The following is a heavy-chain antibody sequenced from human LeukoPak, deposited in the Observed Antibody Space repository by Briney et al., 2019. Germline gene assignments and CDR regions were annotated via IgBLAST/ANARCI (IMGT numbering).Heavy chain of an antibody. CDR2: IYHSGST. CDR3: ARDSLYYYDSSGYYRRKFDY. D-gene: IGHD3-22*01. Sequence: SETLSLTCTVSGYSISSGYHWGWIRQPPGKGLEWIGSIYHSGSTYYNPSLKSRVTISVDTSKNQFSLKLSSVTAADTAVYYCARDSLYYYDSSGYYRRKFDYWGQGTLVTVSS. V-gene: IGHV4-38-2*02. CDR1: GYSISSGYH. J-gene: IGHJ4*02.